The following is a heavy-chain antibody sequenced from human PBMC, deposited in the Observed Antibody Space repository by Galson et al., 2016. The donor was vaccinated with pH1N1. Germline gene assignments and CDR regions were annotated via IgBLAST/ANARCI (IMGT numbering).Heavy chain of an antibody. CDR1: GGSISSGSYY. CDR3: ARAIAAAGSL. Sequence: TLSLTCTVSGGSISSGSYYWNWIRQPAGKGLEWIGRVFASGNTNYNPSLKGRVTISLDTSKSQFSLKLSSVTAADTAVYYCARAIAAAGSLWGQGTMVTVSS. J-gene: IGHJ4*02. V-gene: IGHV4-61*02. CDR2: VFASGNT. D-gene: IGHD6-13*01.